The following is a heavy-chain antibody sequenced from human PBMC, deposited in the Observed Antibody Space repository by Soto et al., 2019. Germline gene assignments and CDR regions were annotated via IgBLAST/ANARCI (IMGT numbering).Heavy chain of an antibody. D-gene: IGHD3-10*01. CDR3: AREVLWFGELYALDY. V-gene: IGHV3-7*01. CDR2: IKQDGSEK. Sequence: EVQLVESGGGLVQPGGSLRLSCAASGFTFSSYWMSWVRQAPGKGLEWVANIKQDGSEKYYVDSVKGRFTISRDNAKNSLYLQMNSLRAEDTAVYYCAREVLWFGELYALDYWGQGTLVTVSS. J-gene: IGHJ4*02. CDR1: GFTFSSYW.